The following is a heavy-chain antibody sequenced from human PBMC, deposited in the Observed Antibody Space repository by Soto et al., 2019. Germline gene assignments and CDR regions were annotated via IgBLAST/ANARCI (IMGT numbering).Heavy chain of an antibody. CDR1: GFTFSSYA. Sequence: GGSLRLSCAASGFTFSSYAMHWVRQAPGKGLEWVAVISYDGSNKYYADSVKGRFTISRDNSKNTLYLQMNSLRAEDTAVYYCARDSLPGYSSGWYALFDPWGQGTLVTVSS. V-gene: IGHV3-30-3*01. CDR2: ISYDGSNK. D-gene: IGHD6-19*01. CDR3: ARDSLPGYSSGWYALFDP. J-gene: IGHJ5*02.